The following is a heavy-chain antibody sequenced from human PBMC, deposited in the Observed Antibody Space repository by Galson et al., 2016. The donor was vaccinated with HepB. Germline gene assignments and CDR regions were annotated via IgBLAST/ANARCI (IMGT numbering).Heavy chain of an antibody. J-gene: IGHJ1*01. CDR1: GFGLGDYH. CDR3: ARFPSYCGDGCFSGYLQH. CDR2: ISHSGKTI. D-gene: IGHD2-21*02. Sequence: PLRLSCAASGFGLGDYHMSWIRQTPGKGLEWVSYISHSGKTIFYADSVKGRFAISRENAKNSLYLQMNSLRDEDTAFYYCARFPSYCGDGCFSGYLQHWGQGTLVIVSS. V-gene: IGHV3-11*01.